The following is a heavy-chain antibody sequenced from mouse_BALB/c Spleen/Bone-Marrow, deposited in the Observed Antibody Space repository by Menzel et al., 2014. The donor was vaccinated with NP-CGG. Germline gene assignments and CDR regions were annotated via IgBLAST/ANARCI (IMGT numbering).Heavy chain of an antibody. CDR2: IDPANDNT. D-gene: IGHD2-2*01. Sequence: EVQLQQSGAELVKPGTSVTLSCTASGFNIKDIYMHWEKRRPEQGLEWIGRIDPANDNTNYDPKFQGKATITADTSSNTAYLHLSSLTSEDTAVYYCANYGYDGGVFAYWGQGTLVTVSA. CDR3: ANYGYDGGVFAY. J-gene: IGHJ3*01. V-gene: IGHV14-3*02. CDR1: GFNIKDIY.